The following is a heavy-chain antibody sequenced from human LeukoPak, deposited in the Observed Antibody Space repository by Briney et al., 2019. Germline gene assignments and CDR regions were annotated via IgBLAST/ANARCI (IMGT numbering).Heavy chain of an antibody. D-gene: IGHD2-15*01. CDR2: IYYSGST. J-gene: IGHJ5*02. V-gene: IGHV4-59*01. CDR1: GGPLSSYY. Sequence: PSETLSLTCTVSGGPLSSYYWSWLREPPGKGLEWIGYIYYSGSTNYDPSLKSRVTISVDTSQHQFSLKLSSVTAADTAVYYCASTPEIYCSGGSCYSGWGWFDPWGQGTLVTVSS. CDR3: ASTPEIYCSGGSCYSGWGWFDP.